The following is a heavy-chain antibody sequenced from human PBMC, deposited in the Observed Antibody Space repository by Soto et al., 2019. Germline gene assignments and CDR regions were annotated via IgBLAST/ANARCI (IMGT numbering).Heavy chain of an antibody. J-gene: IGHJ6*03. CDR3: AKSPRVYYYYYMDV. V-gene: IGHV3-23*01. Sequence: GGSLRLSCAASGFTFSSYAMSWVRQAPGKGLEWVSAISGSGGSTYYADSVKGRFTISRDNSKNTLYLQMNSLRAEDTAVYYCAKSPRVYYYYYMDVWGKGTTVTVSS. CDR1: GFTFSSYA. CDR2: ISGSGGST.